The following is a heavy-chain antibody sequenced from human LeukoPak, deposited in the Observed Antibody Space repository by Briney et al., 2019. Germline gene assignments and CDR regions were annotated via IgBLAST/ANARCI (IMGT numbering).Heavy chain of an antibody. J-gene: IGHJ4*02. Sequence: GRSLRLSCAASGFTFSSYGMHWVRQAPGKGLEWVAVISYDGSNKYYADSVKGRFTISRDNSKSTLYLQMNSLRAEDTAVYYCARGPPLNGSGYYLSQFDYWGQGTLVTVSS. CDR2: ISYDGSNK. V-gene: IGHV3-30*19. CDR1: GFTFSSYG. CDR3: ARGPPLNGSGYYLSQFDY. D-gene: IGHD3-22*01.